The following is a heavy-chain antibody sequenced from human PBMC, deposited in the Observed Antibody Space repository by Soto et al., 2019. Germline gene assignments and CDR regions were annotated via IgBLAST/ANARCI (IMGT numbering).Heavy chain of an antibody. V-gene: IGHV3-74*01. CDR3: ASNYAYAEGYYWYGIDV. D-gene: IGHD3-16*01. J-gene: IGHJ6*02. CDR1: GFTFSRYW. Sequence: EVQLVESGGGLVLPGGSLRLSCAASGFTFSRYWMHWVRQAPGKGLVWVSRISSYGSDTHYADSVKSRFTISRDNAKNTLYLQMNSLRAEDTAVYYCASNYAYAEGYYWYGIDVWGQGTTVTVSS. CDR2: ISSYGSDT.